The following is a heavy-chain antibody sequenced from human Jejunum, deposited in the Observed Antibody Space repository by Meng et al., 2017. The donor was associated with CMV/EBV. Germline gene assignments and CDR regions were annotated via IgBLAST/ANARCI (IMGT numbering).Heavy chain of an antibody. D-gene: IGHD3-10*01. CDR1: GYTFASYG. Sequence: QVHLLQSGAGVKKPGASVRGSCEASGYTFASYGISWLRQAPGQGLEWMGWFVNNVDTYSAQKFQGRVTMTTDTHTSTAFMELRSLRSDDTAVYYCARGTPGRSYSDYWGQGTLVTVSS. CDR2: FVNNVDT. J-gene: IGHJ4*02. V-gene: IGHV1-18*01. CDR3: ARGTPGRSYSDY.